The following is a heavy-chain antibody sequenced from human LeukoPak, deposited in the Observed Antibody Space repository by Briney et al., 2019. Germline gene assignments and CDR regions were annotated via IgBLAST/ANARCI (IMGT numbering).Heavy chain of an antibody. CDR3: ARDEPLPCSGGSCYWRSVWSWPGQIGPPIYYFGY. D-gene: IGHD2-15*01. Sequence: PSETLSLTCAVYGGSFSGYYWSWIRQPPGKGLEWIGEINNSGSTNYNPSLKSRVTISVDTSKNQSFLKLSSVTAADTAVYYRARDEPLPCSGGSCYWRSVWSWPGQIGPPIYYFGYWGQGTLVNIFS. J-gene: IGHJ4*02. CDR2: INNSGST. CDR1: GGSFSGYY. V-gene: IGHV4-34*01.